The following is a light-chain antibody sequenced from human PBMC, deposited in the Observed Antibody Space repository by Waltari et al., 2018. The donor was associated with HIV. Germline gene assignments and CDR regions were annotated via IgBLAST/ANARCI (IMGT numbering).Light chain of an antibody. V-gene: IGLV2-14*01. CDR2: EVS. J-gene: IGLJ2*01. Sequence: QSALTQPASVSGSPGQSITISCTGTSSDVGGYNYVSWYQQHPGKAPKLMFYEVSNRPSWVSNCFSVSKSGNTASLTISGLQAEDEADYYCSSYTSSSTPVFGGGTKLTVL. CDR1: SSDVGGYNY. CDR3: SSYTSSSTPV.